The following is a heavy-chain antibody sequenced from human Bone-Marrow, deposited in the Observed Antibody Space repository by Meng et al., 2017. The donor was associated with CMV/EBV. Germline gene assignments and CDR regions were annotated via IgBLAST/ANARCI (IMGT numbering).Heavy chain of an antibody. CDR1: GFSLNTIGLG. Sequence: SGPTLVKPTQTLTLTCTFSGFSLNTIGLGVGWIRQPPGKALEWLALIYWNDDKRYSPSLKNRLTISKDASNNQVVLTMANMDPVDTATYSCAHTPYDPSGYSPAFPIWGQGTRVTGSS. CDR2: IYWNDDK. V-gene: IGHV2-5*01. CDR3: AHTPYDPSGYSPAFPI. J-gene: IGHJ3*02. D-gene: IGHD3-22*01.